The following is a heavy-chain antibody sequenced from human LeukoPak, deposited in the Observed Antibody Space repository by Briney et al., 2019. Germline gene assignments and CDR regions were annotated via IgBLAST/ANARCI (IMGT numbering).Heavy chain of an antibody. CDR1: GFTFSSYE. Sequence: PGGSLRLSCAASGFTFSSYEMNWVRQAPGKGLEWVSYISSSGSTIYYADSVKGRFTISRDNAKNSLYLQMNSLRAEDTAVYYCARIEHYYYYMDGWGKGTTVTVSS. J-gene: IGHJ6*03. CDR3: ARIEHYYYYMDG. V-gene: IGHV3-48*03. CDR2: ISSSGSTI. D-gene: IGHD5-24*01.